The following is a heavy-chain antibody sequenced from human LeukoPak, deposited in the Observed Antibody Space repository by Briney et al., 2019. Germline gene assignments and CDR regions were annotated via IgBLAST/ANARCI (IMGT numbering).Heavy chain of an antibody. CDR2: IYTSGST. Sequence: SETLSLTCTVSGGSISSPPYYYWSWIRQPAGKGLEWIGRIYTSGSTNYNPSLKSRVTISVDTSKNQFSLKLSSVTAADTAVYYCAREFSGSGSYYRAFDYWGQGTLVTVSS. V-gene: IGHV4-61*02. D-gene: IGHD3-10*01. CDR1: GGSISSPPYYY. J-gene: IGHJ4*02. CDR3: AREFSGSGSYYRAFDY.